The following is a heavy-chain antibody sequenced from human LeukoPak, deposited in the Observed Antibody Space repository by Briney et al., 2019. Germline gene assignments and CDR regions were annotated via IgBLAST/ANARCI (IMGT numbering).Heavy chain of an antibody. J-gene: IGHJ4*02. CDR2: IKQDGSEE. CDR1: GFTFSNYW. V-gene: IGHV3-7*01. Sequence: PGGSRRLSCAASGFTFSNYWMNWVRQAPGKGLEWVASIKQDGSEEYYVDSVKGRFTISRDNAKNSLFLQMNSLRAEDTAVYYCACVVGRPYWGQGTLVTVSS. CDR3: ACVVGRPY. D-gene: IGHD6-6*01.